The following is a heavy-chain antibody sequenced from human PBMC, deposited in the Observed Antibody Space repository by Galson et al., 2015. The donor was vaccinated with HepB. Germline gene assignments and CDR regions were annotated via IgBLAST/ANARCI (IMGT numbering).Heavy chain of an antibody. CDR1: GFTFSSYA. CDR3: ARMSGRVRGVIRHFDY. Sequence: SLRLSCAASGFTFSSYAMHWVRQAPGKGLEWVAVISYDGSNKYYADSVKGRFTISRDNSKNTLYLQMNSLRAEDTAVYYCARMSGRVRGVIRHFDYWGQGTLVTVSS. CDR2: ISYDGSNK. D-gene: IGHD3-10*01. J-gene: IGHJ4*02. V-gene: IGHV3-30*04.